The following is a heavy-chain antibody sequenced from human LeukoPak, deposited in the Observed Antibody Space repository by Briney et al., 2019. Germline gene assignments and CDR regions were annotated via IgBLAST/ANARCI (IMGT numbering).Heavy chain of an antibody. CDR1: GFTFSDYY. V-gene: IGHV3-11*01. D-gene: IGHD3-22*01. CDR3: ARARHYYDSSGYLGY. CDR2: ISSSGSTI. Sequence: PGGSLRLSCAASGFTFSDYYMSWIRQAPGKGLEWVSFISSSGSTIYYADSVKGRFTISRDNAKNSLYLQMNSLRAEDTAVYYCARARHYYDSSGYLGYWGQGTLVTVSS. J-gene: IGHJ4*02.